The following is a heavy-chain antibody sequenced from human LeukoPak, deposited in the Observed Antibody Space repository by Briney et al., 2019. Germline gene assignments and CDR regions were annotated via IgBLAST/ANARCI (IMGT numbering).Heavy chain of an antibody. V-gene: IGHV3-48*02. CDR2: ISTTGNTI. D-gene: IGHD3-10*01. CDR3: ARGGVRAYWYFDL. CDR1: GFTFSSYS. J-gene: IGHJ2*01. Sequence: GGSLRLSCAASGFTFSSYSMNWVRQAPGKGLEWVSYISTTGNTIYYADSVKGRFTISRDTAKSSLYLQMSSLRDDDTAVYYCARGGVRAYWYFDLWGRGTLVTVSS.